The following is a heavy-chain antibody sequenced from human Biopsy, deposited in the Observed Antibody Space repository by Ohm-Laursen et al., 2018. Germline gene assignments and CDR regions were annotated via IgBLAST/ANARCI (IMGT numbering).Heavy chain of an antibody. CDR1: GYTFTGYH. Sequence: SVTVSCKASGYTFTGYHAHWVRQAPGHGLEWMGWINAKTGDTNYAQKFQGRVTMTRDTSISTAYVDLSSLRSDDTAVYYCTRGGYYYDSLAYYYWFDPWGQGTLVTVSS. CDR3: TRGGYYYDSLAYYYWFDP. J-gene: IGHJ5*02. CDR2: INAKTGDT. D-gene: IGHD3-22*01. V-gene: IGHV1-2*02.